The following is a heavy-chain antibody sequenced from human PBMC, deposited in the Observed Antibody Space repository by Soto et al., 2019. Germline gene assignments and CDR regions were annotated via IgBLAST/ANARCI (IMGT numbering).Heavy chain of an antibody. D-gene: IGHD4-4*01. J-gene: IGHJ3*02. V-gene: IGHV1-8*01. CDR1: GYTFTNYD. CDR3: ARGLAVTRDAFDI. CDR2: MTGKSDDT. Sequence: QVQLVQSGAEVKKPGASVKVSCKASGYTFTNYDVNWVRQAPGQGLEWVGWMTGKSDDTDYAQKFQGRVTLTRNTSISTAYMELSSLQSEDTAVDYCARGLAVTRDAFDIWGQGTMVTVAS.